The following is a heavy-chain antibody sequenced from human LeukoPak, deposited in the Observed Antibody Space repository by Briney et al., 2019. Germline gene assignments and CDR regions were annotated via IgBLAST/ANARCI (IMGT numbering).Heavy chain of an antibody. CDR3: GRDEVGATPIDY. J-gene: IGHJ4*02. CDR1: GFTFSSHW. V-gene: IGHV3-74*01. D-gene: IGHD1-26*01. Sequence: GGSLRLSCEASGFTFSSHWMHWVRQVPGKGLVWVSNINGDGSSVGYADSVKGRFAVSRDNAKNTLYLHMSSLRAEDTAVYYCGRDEVGATPIDYWGQGTLVTVSS. CDR2: INGDGSSV.